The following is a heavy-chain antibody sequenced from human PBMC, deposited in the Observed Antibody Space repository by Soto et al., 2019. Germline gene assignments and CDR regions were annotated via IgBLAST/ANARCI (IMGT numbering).Heavy chain of an antibody. V-gene: IGHV2-5*02. CDR3: THRFDWYYFDY. CDR2: MYWDDDK. J-gene: IGHJ4*02. Sequence: QITLKASGPPLVKPTQTLTLTCTSSGLSLSTSEVGVGWFRHPPGKALEGLALMYWDDDKRYSPSLKTRLTSAKDTSKSQVVLTMTNMYTEDTATYYCTHRFDWYYFDYWGQGTLVTVSS. D-gene: IGHD3-9*01. CDR1: GLSLSTSEVG.